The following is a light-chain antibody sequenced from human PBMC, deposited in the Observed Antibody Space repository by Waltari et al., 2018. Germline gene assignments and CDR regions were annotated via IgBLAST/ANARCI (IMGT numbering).Light chain of an antibody. J-gene: IGKJ4*01. CDR3: QQYNTYSPGPT. CDR2: KAA. V-gene: IGKV1-5*03. Sequence: DIHMTQSPSTLSASVGDRVIITCRASQSILTWLAWYQQKPGKAPRLLMYKAASLQSGVPSRFSGSASGTEFTLTISSLEPDDFATYYCQQYNTYSPGPTFGGGTKVEIK. CDR1: QSILTW.